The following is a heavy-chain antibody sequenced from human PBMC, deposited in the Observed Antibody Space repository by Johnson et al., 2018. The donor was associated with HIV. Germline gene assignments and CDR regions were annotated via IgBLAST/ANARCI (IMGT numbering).Heavy chain of an antibody. Sequence: QEKLVESGGAMVRPGGSLRLSCAASGFTFSSYAMHWVRQAPGKGLEWVAVISYDGSNKYYADSVKGRFTISRDNSKNTLYLQMNSLRAEDTAVYYCARELGYSSSNDAFDIWGQGTMVTVSS. CDR3: ARELGYSSSNDAFDI. D-gene: IGHD6-13*01. CDR1: GFTFSSYA. J-gene: IGHJ3*02. CDR2: ISYDGSNK. V-gene: IGHV3-30-3*01.